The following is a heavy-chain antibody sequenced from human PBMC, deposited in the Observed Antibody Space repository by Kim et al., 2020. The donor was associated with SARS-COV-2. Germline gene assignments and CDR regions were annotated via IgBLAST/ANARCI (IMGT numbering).Heavy chain of an antibody. CDR2: ISGSGGST. CDR3: AKDLPQTRGYSPGYYYYGMDV. CDR1: GFTFSSYA. D-gene: IGHD5-18*01. J-gene: IGHJ6*02. V-gene: IGHV3-23*01. Sequence: GGSLRLSCAASGFTFSSYAMSWVRQAPGKGLEWVSAISGSGGSTYYADSVKGRFTISRDNSKNTLYLQMNSLRAEDTAVYYCAKDLPQTRGYSPGYYYYGMDVWGQGTTVTVSS.